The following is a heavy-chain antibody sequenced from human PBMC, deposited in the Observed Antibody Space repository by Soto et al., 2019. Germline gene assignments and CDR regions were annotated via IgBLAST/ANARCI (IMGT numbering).Heavy chain of an antibody. CDR3: ARWWMYATRFDP. V-gene: IGHV4-30-2*01. Sequence: QLQLPESGSGLVKPSQTLSLTCAVSGGSISSGGYSWSWIRQPPGKGLEWIGYIYHSGSTYYNPSLKSRVTISVDRSKNQFSLKLSSVTAADTAVYYCARWWMYATRFDPWGQGTLVTVSS. CDR1: GGSISSGGYS. D-gene: IGHD2-8*01. CDR2: IYHSGST. J-gene: IGHJ5*02.